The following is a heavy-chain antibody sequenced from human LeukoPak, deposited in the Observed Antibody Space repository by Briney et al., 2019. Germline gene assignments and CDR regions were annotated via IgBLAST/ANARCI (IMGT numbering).Heavy chain of an antibody. CDR3: ARNIVVVVAATAVNYYFDY. D-gene: IGHD2-15*01. Sequence: GGSLRLSCAASGFTFSSYAMNWVRQAPGKGLEWVSGINSSGGGTYYADSVKGRFTISRDNSKNTLYLQMNSLRAEDTAVYYCARNIVVVVAATAVNYYFDYWGQGTLVTVSS. J-gene: IGHJ4*02. V-gene: IGHV3-23*01. CDR2: INSSGGGT. CDR1: GFTFSSYA.